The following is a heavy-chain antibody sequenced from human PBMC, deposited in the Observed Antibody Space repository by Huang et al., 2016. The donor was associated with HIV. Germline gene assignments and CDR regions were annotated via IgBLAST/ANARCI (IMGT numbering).Heavy chain of an antibody. J-gene: IGHJ4*02. Sequence: EVQLLESGGGLVQPGGSLRLSCEASGFTFSDYAMCWVRQGPGKGLECVSVSHDIGDTDYTDSVKGRFTISRDISKNTLDLQMNSLRDEDAAVYYCAKFQGSVVELWSFDYWGQGTLVTVSS. CDR1: GFTFSDYA. CDR3: AKFQGSVVELWSFDY. CDR2: SHDIGDT. D-gene: IGHD3-16*01. V-gene: IGHV3-23*01.